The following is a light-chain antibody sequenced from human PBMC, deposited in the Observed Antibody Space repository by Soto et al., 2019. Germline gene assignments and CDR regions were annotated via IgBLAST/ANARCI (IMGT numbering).Light chain of an antibody. V-gene: IGLV7-46*01. Sequence: QAVVTQEPSLTVSPGGTVTLTCGSNTGSVTSGHYPYWVHQKPGQAPKTLIYDTFKRYSWTPARFSGSLLGGKAALTLSGAQPEDEAEYYCLLSYRGAWVFGGGTKLTVL. CDR1: TGSVTSGHY. CDR2: DTF. CDR3: LLSYRGAWV. J-gene: IGLJ3*02.